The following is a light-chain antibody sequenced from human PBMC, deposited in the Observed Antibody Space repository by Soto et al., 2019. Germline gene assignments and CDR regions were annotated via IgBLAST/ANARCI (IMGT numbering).Light chain of an antibody. CDR1: QSVSSAY. CDR2: AAS. V-gene: IGKV3-20*01. Sequence: EIVLTQSPGTLSLSPGERATLSCRASQSVSSAYLAWYQHKPGQPPTLLIYAASSRLTGIPDRFSGSGSGTDVPLPIGTLEPEDFAVYYCQQYGSSSTWTFGQGTKVEIK. J-gene: IGKJ1*01. CDR3: QQYGSSSTWT.